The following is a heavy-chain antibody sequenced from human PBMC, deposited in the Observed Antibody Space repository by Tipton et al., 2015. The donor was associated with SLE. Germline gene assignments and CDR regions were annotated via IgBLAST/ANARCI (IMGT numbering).Heavy chain of an antibody. CDR1: RGSFSGYH. D-gene: IGHD3-22*01. Sequence: TLSLTCTIYRGSFSGYHWNWIRQTPEKGLEWIGSIFYSGSTYYNPSLKSRVTISVDTSKNQFSLNLSSVTAADTAVYYCARSNYYDTSGHRYYYFDYWGQGTLVTVSS. V-gene: IGHV4-34*12. J-gene: IGHJ4*02. CDR3: ARSNYYDTSGHRYYYFDY. CDR2: IFYSGST.